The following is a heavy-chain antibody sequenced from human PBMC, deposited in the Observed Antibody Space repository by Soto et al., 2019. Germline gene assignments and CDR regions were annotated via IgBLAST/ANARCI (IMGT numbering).Heavy chain of an antibody. V-gene: IGHV1-46*01. Sequence: ASVKVSCKASGYTFTSYYMHWVRQAPGQGLEWMGIINPSGGSTSYAQKFQGRVTMTRDTSTSTVYMELSSLRSEDTAEYYCARDGRSSYNSGWYYFDYWGQGTLVTVSS. CDR2: INPSGGST. J-gene: IGHJ4*02. D-gene: IGHD6-19*01. CDR3: ARDGRSSYNSGWYYFDY. CDR1: GYTFTSYY.